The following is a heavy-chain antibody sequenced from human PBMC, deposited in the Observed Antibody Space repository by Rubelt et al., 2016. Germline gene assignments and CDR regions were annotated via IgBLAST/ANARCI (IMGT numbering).Heavy chain of an antibody. CDR2: ISSSGSTI. J-gene: IGHJ6*02. D-gene: IGHD1-26*01. Sequence: GGGLVQPGGSLRLSCAASGFTFSSYEMNWVRQAPGKGLEWVSYISSSGSTIYYADSVKGRFTISRDNAKNSLYLQMNSLRAEDTAVYYCARDSYILGGSGGDGGDVWGQGTTVTVSS. V-gene: IGHV3-48*03. CDR1: GFTFSSYE. CDR3: ARDSYILGGSGGDGGDV.